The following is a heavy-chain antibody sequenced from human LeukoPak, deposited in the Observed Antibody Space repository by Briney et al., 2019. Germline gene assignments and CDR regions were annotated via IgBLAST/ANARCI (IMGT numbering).Heavy chain of an antibody. CDR2: IRSRDNGYVT. CDR1: GLTFSGSA. J-gene: IGHJ6*03. Sequence: GGSLRLSCAAWGLTFSGSAVLGVRQATGKGGEGVGRIRSRDNGYVTAYGEWVKGNFNRYRDELKNTANVQMNSLKNADMFVCYCTRQPWAVDYYYYMDVWGKGTTVTVSS. D-gene: IGHD4-23*01. CDR3: TRQPWAVDYYYYMDV. V-gene: IGHV3-73*01.